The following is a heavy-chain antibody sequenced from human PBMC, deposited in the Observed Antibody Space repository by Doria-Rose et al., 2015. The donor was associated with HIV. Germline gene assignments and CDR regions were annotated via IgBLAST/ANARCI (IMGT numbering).Heavy chain of an antibody. J-gene: IGHJ4*02. V-gene: IGHV4-31*03. D-gene: IGHD3-3*01. Sequence: QVQLQESGPGLVKPSETLSLTCSVSGASVSSRGYYWNWIRQVPGKGLESLGYTYYTGTSDYSPSLKSRLNMAVDTSKDQFSLKLSFVTVADTAVYYCARMGSYRELDYWCQGALVSVSA. CDR2: TYYTGTS. CDR3: ARMGSYRELDY. CDR1: GASVSSRGYY.